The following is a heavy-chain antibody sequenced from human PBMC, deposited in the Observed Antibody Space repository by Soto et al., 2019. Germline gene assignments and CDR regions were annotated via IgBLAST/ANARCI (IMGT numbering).Heavy chain of an antibody. D-gene: IGHD3-16*01. J-gene: IGHJ6*02. CDR1: GFTFSDYY. V-gene: IGHV3-11*01. CDR2: ISSSGSTI. Sequence: GGSLRLSCAASGFTFSDYYMSWIRQAPGKGLEWVSYISSSGSTIYYADSVKGRFTISRDNAKNSLYLQMNSLRAEETAVYYCERHDNAVSYYYYGMDVWGQGTTVTVSS. CDR3: ERHDNAVSYYYYGMDV.